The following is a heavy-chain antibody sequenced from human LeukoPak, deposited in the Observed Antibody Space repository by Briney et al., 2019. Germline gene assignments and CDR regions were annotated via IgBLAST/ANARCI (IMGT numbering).Heavy chain of an antibody. V-gene: IGHV3-48*01. J-gene: IGHJ4*02. CDR1: GFTFSSYS. CDR3: AKDEVYSRSWYLFFFDY. CDR2: ISGGSRGI. D-gene: IGHD6-13*01. Sequence: GGSLRLSCSASGFTFSSYSMNWVRQAPGKGLEWVSFISGGSRGIHYADSVKGRFTISRDNAENSLFLQMNSLRAEDTAVYYCAKDEVYSRSWYLFFFDYWGQGTLVTVSS.